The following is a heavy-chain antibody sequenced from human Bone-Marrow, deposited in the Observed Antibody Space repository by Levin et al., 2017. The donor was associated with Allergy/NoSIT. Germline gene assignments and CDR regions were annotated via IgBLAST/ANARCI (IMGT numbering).Heavy chain of an antibody. Sequence: PGGSLRLSCAASGFTFSSYWMSWVRRAPGKGLEWVANIKQDGSEKYYVDSVKGRFTISRDNAKNSLYLQMNSLRAEDTAVYYCARVKGVTFGGVIVRTDAFDSWGQGTMVTVSS. J-gene: IGHJ3*02. D-gene: IGHD3-16*02. CDR1: GFTFSSYW. CDR3: ARVKGVTFGGVIVRTDAFDS. CDR2: IKQDGSEK. V-gene: IGHV3-7*01.